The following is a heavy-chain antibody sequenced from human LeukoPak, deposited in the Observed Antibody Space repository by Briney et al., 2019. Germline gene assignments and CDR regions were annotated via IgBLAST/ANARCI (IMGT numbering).Heavy chain of an antibody. Sequence: SETLSLTCTVSGGSISSYYWSWIRQPPGKGLEWIGYIYYSGSTNYHPSLKSRVTISVDTSKYQFSLKLSSVTAADTAVYYCARWVGRQLDYWGQGTLVTVSS. CDR1: GGSISSYY. D-gene: IGHD6-6*01. CDR3: ARWVGRQLDY. V-gene: IGHV4-59*01. CDR2: IYYSGST. J-gene: IGHJ4*02.